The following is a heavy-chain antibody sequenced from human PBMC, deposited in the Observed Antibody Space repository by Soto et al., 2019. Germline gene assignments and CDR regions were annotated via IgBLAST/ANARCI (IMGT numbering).Heavy chain of an antibody. Sequence: ASVKVSCKGSGYTFTSYDINWVRQATGQGLEWMGWMNPNSGNTGYAQKFQGRVTITADESTSTAYMELSSLRSEDTAVYYCASWAGAAAGTRFWYFDLWGRGTLVTVSS. J-gene: IGHJ2*01. V-gene: IGHV1-8*01. D-gene: IGHD6-13*01. CDR3: ASWAGAAAGTRFWYFDL. CDR1: GYTFTSYD. CDR2: MNPNSGNT.